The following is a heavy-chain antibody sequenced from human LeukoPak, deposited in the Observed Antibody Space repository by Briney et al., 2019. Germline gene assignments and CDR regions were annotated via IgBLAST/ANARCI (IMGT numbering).Heavy chain of an antibody. CDR2: ISSSSGYI. CDR1: GFTFSSYS. J-gene: IGHJ5*02. V-gene: IGHV3-21*04. D-gene: IGHD6-13*01. Sequence: NPGGSLRLSCAASGFTFSSYSMNWVRQAPGKGLEWVSSISSSSGYIYYADSVKGRFTISRDNAKNSLYLQMNSLRAEDTAVYYCARGPLYSSSWYGGWFDPWGQGTLVTVSS. CDR3: ARGPLYSSSWYGGWFDP.